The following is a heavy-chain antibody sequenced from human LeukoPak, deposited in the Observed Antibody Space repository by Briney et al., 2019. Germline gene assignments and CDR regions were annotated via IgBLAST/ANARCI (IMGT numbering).Heavy chain of an antibody. D-gene: IGHD2-21*02. Sequence: GGSLRLSCAASGFTFSSYSMNWVRQAPGKGPEWVSSISSSCNSIYYADSLKGRFTISRDNAKNSLYLQMNSLRAEDTAVYYCARAAYCGGDCYSEGEHFDYWGQGTLVTVSS. J-gene: IGHJ4*02. V-gene: IGHV3-21*01. CDR3: ARAAYCGGDCYSEGEHFDY. CDR2: ISSSCNSI. CDR1: GFTFSSYS.